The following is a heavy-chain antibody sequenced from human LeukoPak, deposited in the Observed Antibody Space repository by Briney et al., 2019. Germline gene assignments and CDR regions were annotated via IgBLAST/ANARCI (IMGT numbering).Heavy chain of an antibody. V-gene: IGHV3-30-3*01. CDR2: ISYDGSNK. CDR1: GFTFSSYA. Sequence: PGGSLRLSCAASGFTFSSYAMHRVRQAPGKGLEWVAVISYDGSNKYYADSVKGRFTISRDNSKNTLYLQMNSLRAEDTAVYYCARERVAAAGTGSRFDYWGQGTLVTVSS. CDR3: ARERVAAAGTGSRFDY. D-gene: IGHD6-13*01. J-gene: IGHJ4*02.